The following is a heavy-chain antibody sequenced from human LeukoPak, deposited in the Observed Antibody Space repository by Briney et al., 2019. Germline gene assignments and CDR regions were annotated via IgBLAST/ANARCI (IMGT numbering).Heavy chain of an antibody. D-gene: IGHD6-13*01. CDR1: GFTFSGYW. CDR2: IKQDGSEK. V-gene: IGHV3-7*01. J-gene: IGHJ4*02. Sequence: PGGSLRLSCVASGFTFSGYWMSWVRQAPGKGLEWVAHIKQDGSEKYYMDSVRGRFTISRDNAKNSLFLQMNSLRAEDTALYYCARIWWYSSSWYWDYWGQGTPVTVSS. CDR3: ARIWWYSSSWYWDY.